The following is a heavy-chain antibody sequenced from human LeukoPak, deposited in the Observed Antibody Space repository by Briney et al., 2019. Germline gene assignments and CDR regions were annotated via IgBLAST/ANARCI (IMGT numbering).Heavy chain of an antibody. J-gene: IGHJ4*02. V-gene: IGHV1-58*01. D-gene: IGHD4-17*01. CDR2: IVVGSGNT. Sequence: SAKVSCKASGFTFTSSAVQWVRQARAQRLEWIGWIVVGSGNTNYAQKFQERVTITRDMSTSTAYMELSSLRSEDTAVYYCAADPYDYGDYVLGYWGQGTLVTVSS. CDR1: GFTFTSSA. CDR3: AADPYDYGDYVLGY.